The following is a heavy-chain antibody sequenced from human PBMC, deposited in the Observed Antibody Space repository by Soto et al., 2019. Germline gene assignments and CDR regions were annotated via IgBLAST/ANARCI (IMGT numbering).Heavy chain of an antibody. CDR3: ARSLLQGDF. J-gene: IGHJ4*02. V-gene: IGHV1-46*01. Sequence: QVQLVQSGAEVKKPGASVKISCKASGYTFIHYYIHWVRQAPGQGLEWMAIINPNGGSTNYAQEFQGRVTVTSDTSTTTVSMELNSLESVDTAVYFCARSLLQGDFWGQGTLVTVSS. D-gene: IGHD2-21*01. CDR2: INPNGGST. CDR1: GYTFIHYY.